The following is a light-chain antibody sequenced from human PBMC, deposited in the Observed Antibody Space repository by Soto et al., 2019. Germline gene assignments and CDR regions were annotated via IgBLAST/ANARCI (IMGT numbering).Light chain of an antibody. CDR1: QSVSSK. J-gene: IGKJ5*01. Sequence: IVFSLSAPTVSVTRDERANRSCRASQSVSSKLAWYQQKPGQAPRLLIYGASTRATGIPARFSGSGSGTEFTLTISSLQSEDFAVYYCQQYNNWPPITFGQGTGLEIK. V-gene: IGKV3D-15*01. CDR3: QQYNNWPPIT. CDR2: GAS.